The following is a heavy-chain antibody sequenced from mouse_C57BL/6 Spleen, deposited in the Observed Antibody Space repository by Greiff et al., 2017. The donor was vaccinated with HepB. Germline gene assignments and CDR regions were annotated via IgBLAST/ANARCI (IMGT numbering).Heavy chain of an antibody. CDR3: AFTTVVATNFDY. CDR2: INPYNGGT. V-gene: IGHV1-19*01. Sequence: EVQLQQSGPVLVKPGASVKMSCKASGYTFTDYYMNWVKQSHGKSLEWIGVINPYNGGTSYNQKFKGKATLTVDKSSSTAYMELNSLTSEDSAVYYCAFTTVVATNFDYWGQGTTLTVSS. CDR1: GYTFTDYY. J-gene: IGHJ2*01. D-gene: IGHD1-1*01.